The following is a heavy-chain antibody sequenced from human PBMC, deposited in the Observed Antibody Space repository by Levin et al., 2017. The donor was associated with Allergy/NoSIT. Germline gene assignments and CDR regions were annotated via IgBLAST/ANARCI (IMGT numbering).Heavy chain of an antibody. Sequence: PGGSLRLSCAASGFTFSSYNMNWVRQAPGKGLEWVSSISSSSSYIYYTDSVKGRFAISRVNAKNSLYLQMNSLRAEDTAVYYCARDGSPYSNSWYAYDYWGQGTLVTVSS. D-gene: IGHD6-13*01. J-gene: IGHJ4*02. CDR1: GFTFSSYN. CDR3: ARDGSPYSNSWYAYDY. CDR2: ISSSSSYI. V-gene: IGHV3-21*01.